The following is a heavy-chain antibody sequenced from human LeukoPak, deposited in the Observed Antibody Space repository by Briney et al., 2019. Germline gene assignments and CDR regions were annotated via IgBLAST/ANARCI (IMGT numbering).Heavy chain of an antibody. CDR1: GGSISSYY. Sequence: SETLSLTCTVSGGSISSYYWSWIRQPPGKGLEWIGYIYYSGSTNYNPSLKSRVTISVDTSKNQFSLKLSSVTAADTAVYYCARVPHMVRGVITGAFDYWGQGTLVTVSS. V-gene: IGHV4-59*12. CDR2: IYYSGST. CDR3: ARVPHMVRGVITGAFDY. J-gene: IGHJ4*02. D-gene: IGHD3-10*01.